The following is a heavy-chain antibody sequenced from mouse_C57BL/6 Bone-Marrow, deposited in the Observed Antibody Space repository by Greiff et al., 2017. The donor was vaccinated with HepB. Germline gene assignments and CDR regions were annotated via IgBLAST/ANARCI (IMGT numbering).Heavy chain of an antibody. Sequence: EVMLVESGGDLVKPGGSLKLSCAASGFTFSSYGMSWVRQTPDKRLEWVATISSGGSYTYYPDSVKGRFTISRDNAKNTLDLQMSRLKSEDTAMYYCARRTTVVANTLYWYFDVWGTGTTVTVAS. V-gene: IGHV5-6*02. J-gene: IGHJ1*03. CDR3: ARRTTVVANTLYWYFDV. CDR2: ISSGGSYT. CDR1: GFTFSSYG. D-gene: IGHD1-1*01.